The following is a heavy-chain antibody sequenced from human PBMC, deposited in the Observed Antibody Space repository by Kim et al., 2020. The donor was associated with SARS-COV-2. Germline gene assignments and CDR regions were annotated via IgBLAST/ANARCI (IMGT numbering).Heavy chain of an antibody. Sequence: SVQGQVTISADKSISTAYLQWSSLKASDTAMYYCARLSGVGVGATYPFDYWGQGTLVTVSS. J-gene: IGHJ4*02. D-gene: IGHD1-26*01. CDR3: ARLSGVGVGATYPFDY. V-gene: IGHV5-51*01.